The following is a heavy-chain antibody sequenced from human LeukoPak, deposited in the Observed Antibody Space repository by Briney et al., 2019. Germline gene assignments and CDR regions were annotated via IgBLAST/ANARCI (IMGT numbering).Heavy chain of an antibody. Sequence: ASVKVSCKASGYTFTSYDINWVRQATGQGLELMGWMNPNSGNTGYAQKFQGRVTMTRNTSISTAYMEPSSLRSEDTAVYYCERVPRLRYFDWLLWTPYFDYWGQGTLVTVSS. J-gene: IGHJ4*02. CDR1: GYTFTSYD. CDR2: MNPNSGNT. D-gene: IGHD3-9*01. V-gene: IGHV1-8*01. CDR3: ERVPRLRYFDWLLWTPYFDY.